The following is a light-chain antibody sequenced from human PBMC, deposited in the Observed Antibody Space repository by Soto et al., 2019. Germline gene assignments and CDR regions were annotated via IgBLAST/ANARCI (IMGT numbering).Light chain of an antibody. CDR1: QTIITY. CDR2: AAP. CDR3: QQSYSTPRT. V-gene: IGKV1-39*01. J-gene: IGKJ2*01. Sequence: DIQMTQSPSSLSASVGDRVSITCRASQTIITYLNWYQQKPGKAPKLLISAAPNLQSGVPSRFSGSGSETEFTLTISSVQPEDFATYYCQQSYSTPRTFGQGTKLEIK.